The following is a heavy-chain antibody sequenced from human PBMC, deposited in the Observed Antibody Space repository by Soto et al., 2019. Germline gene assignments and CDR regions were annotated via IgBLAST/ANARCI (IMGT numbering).Heavy chain of an antibody. J-gene: IGHJ4*02. V-gene: IGHV3-7*01. Sequence: EVQLVESGGDLVQPGGSLSLSCVASGFTFSNYWMNWVRQAPGMGLEWVAGIKEDASEKNYVDSVKGRFSISRDNAKNSLFLQLNSLRAEDTAVYYGATAIEAPFNNYDDWGQGTLVTVSS. CDR1: GFTFSNYW. CDR3: ATAIEAPFNNYDD. CDR2: IKEDASEK.